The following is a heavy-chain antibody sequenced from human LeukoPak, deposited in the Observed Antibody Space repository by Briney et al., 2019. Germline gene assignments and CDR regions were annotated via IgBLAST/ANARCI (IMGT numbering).Heavy chain of an antibody. CDR1: GFTVSSNY. D-gene: IGHD3-10*01. Sequence: GGSLRLSCAASGFTVSSNYMSWVRQAPGKGLEWVSVIYSGGSTYYADSVKGRFTISRHNSKNTLYLQMNSLRAEDTAVYYCAREGITMVRGSYYYYGMDVWGQGTTVTVS. V-gene: IGHV3-53*04. CDR2: IYSGGST. J-gene: IGHJ6*02. CDR3: AREGITMVRGSYYYYGMDV.